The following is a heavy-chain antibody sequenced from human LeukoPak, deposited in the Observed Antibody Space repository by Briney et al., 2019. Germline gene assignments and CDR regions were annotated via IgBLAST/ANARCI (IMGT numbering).Heavy chain of an antibody. D-gene: IGHD5-12*01. CDR1: GGSISSSGYY. V-gene: IGHV4-39*01. Sequence: SETLSLTCTVSGGSISSSGYYWGWIRQPPGKGLEWIGSIYYSGSTYYNPSLKSRVTISVDTSKNQFSLKLSSVTAADTAVYYCARNIVATTYYYFDYWGQGTLVTVSS. CDR2: IYYSGST. CDR3: ARNIVATTYYYFDY. J-gene: IGHJ4*02.